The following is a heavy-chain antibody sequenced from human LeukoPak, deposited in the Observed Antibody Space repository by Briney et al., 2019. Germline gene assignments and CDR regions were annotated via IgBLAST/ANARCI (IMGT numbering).Heavy chain of an antibody. CDR3: ARPNYYDSSGYDY. CDR1: GYSISSGYY. Sequence: PSETLSLTCAVSGYSISSGYYWGWIRQPPGKGLEWIGSIYHSGSTYYNPSLKSRATISVDTSKNQFSLKLSSVTAADTAVYYCARPNYYDSSGYDYWGQGTLVTVSS. J-gene: IGHJ4*02. CDR2: IYHSGST. V-gene: IGHV4-38-2*01. D-gene: IGHD3-22*01.